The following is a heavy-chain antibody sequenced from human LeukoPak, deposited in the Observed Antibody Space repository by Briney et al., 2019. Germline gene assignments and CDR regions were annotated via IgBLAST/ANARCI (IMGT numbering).Heavy chain of an antibody. D-gene: IGHD3-10*01. CDR1: GGSFSGYY. J-gene: IGHJ4*02. V-gene: IGHV4-34*01. CDR3: ARGGIWFTNYYFDY. Sequence: SETLSLTCAVYGGSFSGYYWSWLRQPPGKGLEWIGEINHSGSTNYNPSLKSRVTISVDTSKNQFSLKLSSVTAADTAVYYCARGGIWFTNYYFDYWGQGTLVTVSS. CDR2: INHSGST.